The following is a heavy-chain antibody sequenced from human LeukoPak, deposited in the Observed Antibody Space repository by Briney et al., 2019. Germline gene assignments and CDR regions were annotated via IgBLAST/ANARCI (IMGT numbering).Heavy chain of an antibody. CDR1: GFTFSSYG. D-gene: IGHD3-10*01. V-gene: IGHV3-30*02. J-gene: IGHJ4*02. CDR3: AKEMRVTMVRGVMPNFDY. Sequence: GGSLRLSCAASGFTFSSYGMHWVRQAPGKGLEWVAFIRFDGNNKYYADSVKGRFTISRDNSKNTLYLQMNSLRAEDTAVYYCAKEMRVTMVRGVMPNFDYWGQGTLVTVSS. CDR2: IRFDGNNK.